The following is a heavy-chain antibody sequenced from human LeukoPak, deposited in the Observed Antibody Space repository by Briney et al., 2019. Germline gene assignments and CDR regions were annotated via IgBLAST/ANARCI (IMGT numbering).Heavy chain of an antibody. CDR3: ARESTTVSLYCYYGMDV. CDR1: GGSISSSSYY. J-gene: IGHJ6*02. V-gene: IGHV4-39*07. CDR2: IYYSGST. Sequence: SETLSLTCTVSGGSISSSSYYWGWIRQPPGKGLEWIGSIYYSGSTYYNPSLKSRVTISVDRSKNQFSLKLSSVTAADTAVYYCARESTTVSLYCYYGMDVWGQGTTVTVSS. D-gene: IGHD4-17*01.